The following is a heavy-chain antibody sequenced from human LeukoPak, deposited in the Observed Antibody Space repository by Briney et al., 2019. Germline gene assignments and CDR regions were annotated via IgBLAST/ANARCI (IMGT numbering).Heavy chain of an antibody. J-gene: IGHJ3*02. V-gene: IGHV4-38-2*02. CDR3: ARYYGDAFDI. D-gene: IGHD4-17*01. CDR2: IYHSGST. CDR1: GYSISSGYY. Sequence: SETLSLTCTVSGYSISSGYYWGWIRQPPGKGLEWIGSIYHSGSTYYNPSLKSRVTISVDRSNNQFSLKLSSVTAADTAVYYCARYYGDAFDIWGQGTMVTVSS.